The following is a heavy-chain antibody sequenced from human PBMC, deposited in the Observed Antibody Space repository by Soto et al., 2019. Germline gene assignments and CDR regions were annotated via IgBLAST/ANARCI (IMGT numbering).Heavy chain of an antibody. V-gene: IGHV5-10-1*01. Sequence: EVQLVQSGAEVKKPGESLRISCKGSGYSLTSYWISWVRQMPGKGLEWMGRIDPSDSYTNYSPSFQGHVTISADKSISTAYLQWSSLKASDTAMYYCARLAMVRGVPTYGMEVWGQGTTVTVSS. CDR3: ARLAMVRGVPTYGMEV. CDR1: GYSLTSYW. CDR2: IDPSDSYT. D-gene: IGHD3-10*01. J-gene: IGHJ6*02.